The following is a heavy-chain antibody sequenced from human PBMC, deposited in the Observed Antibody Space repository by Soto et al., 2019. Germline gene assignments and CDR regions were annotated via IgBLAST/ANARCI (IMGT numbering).Heavy chain of an antibody. CDR2: INPSDGNR. Sequence: ASVKVSCKASGYSFTRYGIGWARQAPGQGLEWMGWINPSDGNRNFAQKFEDRVTMTTATSTNTVFLELRSLKSDDTAIYYCARDRLRGYDSSGFYSWGQGTMVTVSS. CDR1: GYSFTRYG. D-gene: IGHD3-22*01. J-gene: IGHJ4*02. V-gene: IGHV1-18*01. CDR3: ARDRLRGYDSSGFYS.